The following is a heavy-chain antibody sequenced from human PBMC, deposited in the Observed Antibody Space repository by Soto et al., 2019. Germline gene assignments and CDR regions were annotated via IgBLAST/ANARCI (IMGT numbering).Heavy chain of an antibody. CDR1: GFPFSTYA. Sequence: EVKLLESGGGLAQPGGSLRLSCAGSGFPFSTYAITWVRQAPGKGLQWVSAISTNDGKTYYAESVRGRVTISRDNSKNSLYLQLNSLRDEETAVYYCATGYCRSDNCHFTHWGQGTLVTVSS. CDR3: ATGYCRSDNCHFTH. J-gene: IGHJ4*02. D-gene: IGHD2-2*03. V-gene: IGHV3-23*01. CDR2: ISTNDGKT.